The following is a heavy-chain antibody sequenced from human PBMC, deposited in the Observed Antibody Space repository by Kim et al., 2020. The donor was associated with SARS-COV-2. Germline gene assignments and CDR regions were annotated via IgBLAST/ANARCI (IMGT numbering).Heavy chain of an antibody. Sequence: YADPGKGRFTISRDNSKNTLYLQMNSLRAEDTAVYYCAKVETSPKYFDYWGQGTLVTVSS. J-gene: IGHJ4*02. V-gene: IGHV3-23*01. CDR3: AKVETSPKYFDY. D-gene: IGHD1-1*01.